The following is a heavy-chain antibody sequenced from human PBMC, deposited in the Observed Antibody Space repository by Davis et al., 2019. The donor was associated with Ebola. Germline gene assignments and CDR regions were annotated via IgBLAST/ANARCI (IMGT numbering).Heavy chain of an antibody. V-gene: IGHV3-74*01. Sequence: PGGSLRLSCAASAFSFSDYWMHWVRQAPGKGLVWVSRINSDGSITDYADSVKDRFTISRDNAKNKLYRQMSSLRADDTAVYYCARTYYYYDMDVWGQGTTVIVSS. J-gene: IGHJ6*02. CDR1: AFSFSDYW. CDR2: INSDGSIT. CDR3: ARTYYYYDMDV.